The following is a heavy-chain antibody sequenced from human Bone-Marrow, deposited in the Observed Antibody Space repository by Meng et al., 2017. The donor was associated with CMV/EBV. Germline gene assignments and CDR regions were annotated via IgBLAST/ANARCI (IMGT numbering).Heavy chain of an antibody. Sequence: GGSLRLSCVGFGITFKNYWLKWVRQAPGQGLEWVANIKQDGNEIYYVDSVKGRFTVSRDNAKNSLYLQMDSLRVDDTAIYYCASGSDSRCFDFWGQGTLVTVSS. CDR3: ASGSDSRCFDF. J-gene: IGHJ4*02. D-gene: IGHD6-13*01. V-gene: IGHV3-7*01. CDR1: GITFKNYW. CDR2: IKQDGNEI.